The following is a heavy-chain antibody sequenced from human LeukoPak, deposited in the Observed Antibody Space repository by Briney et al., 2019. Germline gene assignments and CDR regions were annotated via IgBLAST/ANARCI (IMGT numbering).Heavy chain of an antibody. D-gene: IGHD6-13*01. V-gene: IGHV4-30-4*08. J-gene: IGHJ3*02. CDR1: GGSISSSSYY. CDR3: ARGSIAAAGNAFDI. CDR2: IYYSGST. Sequence: KPSETLSLTCTVSGGSISSSSYYWGWIRQPPGKGLEWIGYIYYSGSTYYNPSLKSRVTISVDTSKNQFSLKLSSVTAADTAVYYCARGSIAAAGNAFDIWGQGTMVTVSS.